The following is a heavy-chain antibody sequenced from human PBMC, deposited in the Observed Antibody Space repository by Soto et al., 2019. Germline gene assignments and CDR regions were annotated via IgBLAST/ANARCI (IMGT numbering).Heavy chain of an antibody. D-gene: IGHD5-12*01. CDR2: INHSGST. V-gene: IGHV4-34*02. CDR3: AGNIVATISSFDY. CDR1: GESFSGYY. J-gene: IGHJ4*02. Sequence: QVQLQQWGAGLLKPSETLSLTCAVYGESFSGYYWSWIRQPPGKGLGWIGEINHSGSTNYNPSLTSRGTMSVDTSKNQFSLKVCSGTAADTAMYYCAGNIVATISSFDYWGQGTLFTVSS.